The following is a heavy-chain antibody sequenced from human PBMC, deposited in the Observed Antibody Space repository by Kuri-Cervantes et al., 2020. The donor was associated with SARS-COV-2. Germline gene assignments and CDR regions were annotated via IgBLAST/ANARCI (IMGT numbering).Heavy chain of an antibody. CDR2: IIPIFGTA. V-gene: IGHV1-69*13. J-gene: IGHJ6*02. CDR3: AKDIRGWYRGLYYYGMDV. Sequence: SVKVSCKASGGTFSSYAISWVRQAPGQGLEWMGGIIPIFGTANYAQKFQGRVTITADESTSTAYMELSSLRSEDTAVYYCAKDIRGWYRGLYYYGMDVWDQGTTVTVSS. D-gene: IGHD6-19*01. CDR1: GGTFSSYA.